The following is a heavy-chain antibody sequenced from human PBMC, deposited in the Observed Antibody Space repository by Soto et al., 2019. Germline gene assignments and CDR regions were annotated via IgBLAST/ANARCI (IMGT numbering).Heavy chain of an antibody. D-gene: IGHD1-26*01. Sequence: QVQLVQSGAEVKKPGASVKVSCKASGYTFTSYGISWVRQAPGQWLEWMGWISAYNGNTNYAQKLQARVTVTTDTSTSTAYMELTSLRADDTAVYYCARASGSSYWFDPWGQGTLVTVSS. V-gene: IGHV1-18*01. CDR3: ARASGSSYWFDP. CDR1: GYTFTSYG. J-gene: IGHJ5*02. CDR2: ISAYNGNT.